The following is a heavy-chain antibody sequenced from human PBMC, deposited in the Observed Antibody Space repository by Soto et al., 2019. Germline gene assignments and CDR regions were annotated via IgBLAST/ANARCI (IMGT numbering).Heavy chain of an antibody. CDR3: AKSGLGEAHYYYSHGMDV. V-gene: IGHV3-23*01. CDR1: GFTFSSYA. Sequence: GWSLRLSCAASGFTFSSYAMSWVRQAPGKGLEWVSSISGSGGSTYYADSVKGRFTISRDNSKNTLYLQMNSLRAEDTAVYYCAKSGLGEAHYYYSHGMDVWVQGTTVIVS. CDR2: ISGSGGST. J-gene: IGHJ6*02. D-gene: IGHD3-10*01.